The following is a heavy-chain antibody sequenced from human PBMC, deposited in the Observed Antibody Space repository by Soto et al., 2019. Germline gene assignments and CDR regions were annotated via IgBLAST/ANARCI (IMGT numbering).Heavy chain of an antibody. J-gene: IGHJ4*02. D-gene: IGHD6-19*01. CDR3: ARRYGWLYFDY. V-gene: IGHV4-39*01. CDR1: GDSISSSNYF. Sequence: QLQLQESGTGLVKPWETLSLTCTVSGDSISSSNYFWGWIRQPPGKGLEWIGTIFYSGSTYYNPSLKSRVTISVDTSKNQFSLRLISVTAADTALYYCARRYGWLYFDYWGQGSLVTVSS. CDR2: IFYSGST.